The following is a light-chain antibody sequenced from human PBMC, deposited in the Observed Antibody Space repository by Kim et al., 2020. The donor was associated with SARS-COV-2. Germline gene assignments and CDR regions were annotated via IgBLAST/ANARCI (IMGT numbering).Light chain of an antibody. CDR3: QQSYKTPIT. CDR1: QSITNY. J-gene: IGKJ5*01. CDR2: AAS. Sequence: DIQMTQSPSSLSASVGDRVTITCRASQSITNYLNWYQQRPGKAPKLLIFAASSLQSGVPSRFSGSGSGTDFTLTISSLQPEDFAIYYCQQSYKTPITFGQGTRLEIK. V-gene: IGKV1-39*01.